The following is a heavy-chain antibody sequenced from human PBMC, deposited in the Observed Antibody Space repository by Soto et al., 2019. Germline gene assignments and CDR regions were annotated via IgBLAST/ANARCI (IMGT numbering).Heavy chain of an antibody. D-gene: IGHD1-1*01. CDR3: ERTKTGRSIIDY. V-gene: IGHV3-11*06. CDR2: ISSSSSYT. CDR1: GFTLSDYY. J-gene: IGHJ4*02. Sequence: GGSLRLSCAASGFTLSDYYMSWIRQAPGKGLEWVSYISSSSSYTNYADSVKGRFTISRDNAKNSLYLQMNSLRAEDTAVYYCERTKTGRSIIDYWGQGTLVTVSS.